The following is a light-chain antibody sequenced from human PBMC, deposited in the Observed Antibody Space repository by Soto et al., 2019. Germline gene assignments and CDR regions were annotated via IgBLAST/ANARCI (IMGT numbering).Light chain of an antibody. J-gene: IGKJ4*01. V-gene: IGKV3-11*01. CDR2: DAS. CDR3: QQRSDWPLT. Sequence: EIVLTQSPATLSLSPGERATLSCRASQSVNTYLAWYQQKPGQAPRLLMYDASNRATGVPSRFSGSGSGTAFTLSISSLEPEGLAFYYYQQRSDWPLTFGGGTKVEIK. CDR1: QSVNTY.